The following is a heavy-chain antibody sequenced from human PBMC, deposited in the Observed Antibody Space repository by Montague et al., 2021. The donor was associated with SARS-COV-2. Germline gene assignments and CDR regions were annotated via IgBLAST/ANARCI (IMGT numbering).Heavy chain of an antibody. V-gene: IGHV4-39*01. D-gene: IGHD3-10*01. CDR3: ARLVWFGELSSENWFDP. CDR1: GGSISCSSNY. J-gene: IGHJ5*02. CDR2: IYYSGST. Sequence: SETLSLTCTVSGGSISCSSNYWGWIRQPPGKGLEWIGSIYYSGSTYYNSSLKSRVTISVDTSKNQFSLKLNSVTAADTAVYYCARLVWFGELSSENWFDPWGQGTLVTVSS.